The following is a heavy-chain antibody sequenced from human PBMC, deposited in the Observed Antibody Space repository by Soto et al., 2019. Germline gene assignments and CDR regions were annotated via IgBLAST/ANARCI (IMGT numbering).Heavy chain of an antibody. D-gene: IGHD3-3*01. CDR2: IWYDGSNK. J-gene: IGHJ5*02. CDR3: ARDQEVLYYDFWSGYYGGGWFDP. Sequence: PGGSLRLSCAAYGFTFSSYGMHWVRQAPGEGLEWVAVIWYDGSNKYYADSVKGRFTISRDNSKNTLYLQMNSLRAEDTAVYYCARDQEVLYYDFWSGYYGGGWFDPWGQGTLVTVSS. V-gene: IGHV3-33*01. CDR1: GFTFSSYG.